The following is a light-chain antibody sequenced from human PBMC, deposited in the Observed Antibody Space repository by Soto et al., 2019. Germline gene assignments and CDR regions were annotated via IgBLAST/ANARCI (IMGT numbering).Light chain of an antibody. CDR3: QQYGSSPHLT. CDR2: GAS. V-gene: IGKV3-20*01. J-gene: IGKJ4*01. Sequence: EIVMTQSPATLSVSPGERATLSCRASQSVSSSYLAWYQQKPGQAPRLLIYGASSRATGIPDRFSGSGSGTDFTLTISRLEPEDFAVYYCQQYGSSPHLTFGGGTKVDI. CDR1: QSVSSSY.